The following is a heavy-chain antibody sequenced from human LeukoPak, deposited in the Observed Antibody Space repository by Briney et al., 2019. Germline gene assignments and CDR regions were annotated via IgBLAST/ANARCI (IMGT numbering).Heavy chain of an antibody. CDR1: GFTFSSYA. V-gene: IGHV3-30*07. CDR3: AKSSGSYPYYFDY. Sequence: GRSLRLSCAASGFTFSSYAMHWVRQAPGKGLEWVAVISYDGRTKYYADSVRGRFTISRDNSKNTLYLQMHSLRAEDTAFYYCAKSSGSYPYYFDYWGQGTLVTVS. D-gene: IGHD1-26*01. CDR2: ISYDGRTK. J-gene: IGHJ4*02.